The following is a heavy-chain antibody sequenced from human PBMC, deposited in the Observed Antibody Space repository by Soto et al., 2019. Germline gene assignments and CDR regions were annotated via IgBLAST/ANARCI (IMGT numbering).Heavy chain of an antibody. CDR1: GGSISSSSYY. CDR3: ARRPLYYDILTGYKPDPFDY. Sequence: SETLSLTCTVSGGSISSSSYYWGWIRQPPGKGQDWIGSIYYSGSTYYNPSLKSRVTISVDTSKNQFSLKLSSVTAADTAVYYCARRPLYYDILTGYKPDPFDYWGQGTLVTVSS. V-gene: IGHV4-39*01. CDR2: IYYSGST. J-gene: IGHJ4*02. D-gene: IGHD3-9*01.